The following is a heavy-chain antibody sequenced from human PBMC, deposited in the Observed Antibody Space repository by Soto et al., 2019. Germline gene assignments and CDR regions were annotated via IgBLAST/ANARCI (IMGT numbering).Heavy chain of an antibody. CDR1: GGSFSGYY. CDR3: ARVPRFTMVRGVIITSEYYFDY. CDR2: INHSGST. D-gene: IGHD3-10*01. J-gene: IGHJ4*02. Sequence: SETLSLTCAFYGGSFSGYYWSLIRQPPGKGLEWIGEINHSGSTNYNPSLKSRVTISVDTSKNQFSLKLSSVTAADTAVYYCARVPRFTMVRGVIITSEYYFDYWGQGTLVTVSS. V-gene: IGHV4-34*01.